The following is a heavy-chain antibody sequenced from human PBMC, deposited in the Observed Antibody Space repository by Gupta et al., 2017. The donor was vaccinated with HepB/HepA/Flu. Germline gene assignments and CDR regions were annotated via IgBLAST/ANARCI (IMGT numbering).Heavy chain of an antibody. V-gene: IGHV4-59*08. Sequence: QVQLQESGPGLVKPSETLSLTCTVSGGPISSYYWSWIRQPPGKGLEWIGYIYYSGSTNYNPSLKSRVTISVDTSKNQFSLKLSSVTAADTAVYYCARHRAVAGYYFDYWGQGTLVTVSS. CDR2: IYYSGST. CDR1: GGPISSYY. J-gene: IGHJ4*02. D-gene: IGHD6-19*01. CDR3: ARHRAVAGYYFDY.